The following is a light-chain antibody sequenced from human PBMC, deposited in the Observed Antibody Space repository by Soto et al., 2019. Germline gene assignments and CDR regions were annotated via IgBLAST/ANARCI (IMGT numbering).Light chain of an antibody. CDR2: GAS. V-gene: IGKV3-15*01. CDR1: QSVNNN. J-gene: IGKJ4*01. CDR3: QQHNNWPLT. Sequence: EIVMTQSPATLSVSPGERATLSCRASQSVNNNLAWYQQKPGQAPRLLIYGASARATGIPGRFSGSGSGTEFTLTISSLLSEDFAVYYCQQHNNWPLTFGGGTKVEIK.